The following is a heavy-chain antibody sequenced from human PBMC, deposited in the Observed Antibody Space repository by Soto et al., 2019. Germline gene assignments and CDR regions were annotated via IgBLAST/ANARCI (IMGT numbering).Heavy chain of an antibody. CDR3: ARGWGPLSGVFAY. V-gene: IGHV3-30*19. CDR2: ISYDGSNK. D-gene: IGHD2-15*01. Sequence: QVQLVESGGGVVQPGRSLRLSCAASGFAFNSYGIHWVRQAPGKGLEWVALISYDGSNKYYGDSVKGRFTISRDNSKNTLFLQMNSLRAEDTAMYYCARGWGPLSGVFAYWGQGTLVTVSS. J-gene: IGHJ4*02. CDR1: GFAFNSYG.